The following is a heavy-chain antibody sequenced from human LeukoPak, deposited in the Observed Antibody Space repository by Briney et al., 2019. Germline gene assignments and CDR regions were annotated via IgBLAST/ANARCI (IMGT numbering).Heavy chain of an antibody. J-gene: IGHJ4*02. CDR3: ARQKWLRQKTFDY. Sequence: SETLSLTCTVSGGSIRSSSYYWGWIRQPPGKGLDWIGNIYYSGSTNYNPSLKSRVTISVDTSKNQFSLKLSSVTAADTAVYYCARQKWLRQKTFDYWGQGTLVTVSS. CDR2: IYYSGST. CDR1: GGSIRSSSYY. V-gene: IGHV4-39*01. D-gene: IGHD5-12*01.